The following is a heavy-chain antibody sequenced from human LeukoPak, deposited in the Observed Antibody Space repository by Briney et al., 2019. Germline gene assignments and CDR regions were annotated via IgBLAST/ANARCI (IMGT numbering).Heavy chain of an antibody. V-gene: IGHV3-48*04. Sequence: GGSLRLSCAASGFTFSTYSMNWIRQAPGKGLEWVSYISSSGSTIYYADSVKGRFTISRDNAKNSLYLQMNSLRAEDTAVYYCARKTVSLRGWYDPWGQGTLVTVSS. CDR3: ARKTVSLRGWYDP. J-gene: IGHJ5*02. CDR1: GFTFSTYS. CDR2: ISSSGSTI. D-gene: IGHD1-14*01.